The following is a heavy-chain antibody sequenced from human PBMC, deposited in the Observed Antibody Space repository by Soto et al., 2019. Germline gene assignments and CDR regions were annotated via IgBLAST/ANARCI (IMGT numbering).Heavy chain of an antibody. CDR3: ARVDSGSYYSGIFDY. Sequence: PGGSLRLSCAASGFTFSSYDMHWVRQATGKGLEWVSAIGTAGDTYYPGSVKGRFTISRENAKSSLYLQMNSLRAEDTAVYYCARVDSGSYYSGIFDYWGQGTLVTISS. V-gene: IGHV3-13*01. CDR2: IGTAGDT. CDR1: GFTFSSYD. D-gene: IGHD3-10*01. J-gene: IGHJ4*02.